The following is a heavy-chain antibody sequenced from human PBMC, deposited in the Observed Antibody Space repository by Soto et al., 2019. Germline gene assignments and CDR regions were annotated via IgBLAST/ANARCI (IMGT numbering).Heavy chain of an antibody. CDR3: VRVSRLNSRWSMDV. D-gene: IGHD3-10*01. V-gene: IGHV3-72*01. Sequence: EVKLVESGGALVQPGGSLRLSCAASGFTCSDHYMDWVRQAPGKGLEWVGRIRNKENSYTTEYAASVRGRFTVSRDESYKSLSLRMHSLNNEGTAVYYFVRVSRLNSRWSMDVWGKRPTVTASA. CDR2: IRNKENSYTT. CDR1: GFTCSDHY. J-gene: IGHJ6*04.